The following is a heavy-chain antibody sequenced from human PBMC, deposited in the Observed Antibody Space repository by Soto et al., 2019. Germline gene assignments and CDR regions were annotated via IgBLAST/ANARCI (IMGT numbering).Heavy chain of an antibody. CDR3: AKGSYYYGSGNLRYYYYMDV. J-gene: IGHJ6*03. D-gene: IGHD3-10*01. CDR2: IIPILGIA. CDR1: GGTFSSYT. Sequence: ASVKVSCKASGGTFSSYTISWVRQAPGQGLEWMGRIIPILGIANYAQKFQGRVTITADKSTSTAYMELSSLRSEDTAVYYCAKGSYYYGSGNLRYYYYMDVWGKGTTVTVSS. V-gene: IGHV1-69*02.